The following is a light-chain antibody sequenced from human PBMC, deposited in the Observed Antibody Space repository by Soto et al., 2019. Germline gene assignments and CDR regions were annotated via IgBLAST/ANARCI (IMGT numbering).Light chain of an antibody. CDR3: QQYNNRPYT. J-gene: IGKJ5*01. CDR2: DAT. CDR1: QSVRSN. Sequence: IVVTQFPASLSVFPGERATLSCRASQSVRSNLDWYQQKPGQAPRLLIYDATTRATGIPARFNGSGSGTEFTLTISSLQSEDFAVYYCQQYNNRPYTFGQGTRLEIK. V-gene: IGKV3-15*01.